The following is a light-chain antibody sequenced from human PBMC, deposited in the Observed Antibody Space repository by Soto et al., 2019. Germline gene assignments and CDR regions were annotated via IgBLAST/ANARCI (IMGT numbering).Light chain of an antibody. Sequence: QSALTQPASVSGAPGQSISISCSGTGSDVGGFDFVSWYQQHPGKAPKVLIYEVSNRPSGISNRFSGSKSGITASLTISGLQPEDEADYYCSSFSSTSTIVFGGGTKVTVL. CDR1: GSDVGGFDF. CDR3: SSFSSTSTIV. CDR2: EVS. V-gene: IGLV2-14*01. J-gene: IGLJ2*01.